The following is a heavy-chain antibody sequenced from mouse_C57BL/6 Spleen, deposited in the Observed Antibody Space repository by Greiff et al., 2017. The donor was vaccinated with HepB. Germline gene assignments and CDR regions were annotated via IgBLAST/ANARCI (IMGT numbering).Heavy chain of an antibody. V-gene: IGHV1-22*01. CDR3: ARKAAIGLDY. D-gene: IGHD1-2*01. CDR2: INPNNGGT. CDR1: GYTFTDYN. J-gene: IGHJ2*01. Sequence: DVQLQESGPELVKPGASVKMSCKASGYTFTDYNMHWVKQSHGKSLEWIGYINPNNGGTSYNQKFKGKATLTVNKSSSTAYMELRSLTSEDSAVYYCARKAAIGLDYWGQGTTLTVSS.